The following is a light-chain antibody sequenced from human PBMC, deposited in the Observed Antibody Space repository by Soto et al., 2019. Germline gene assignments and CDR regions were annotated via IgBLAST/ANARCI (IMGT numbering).Light chain of an antibody. CDR2: SNN. Sequence: QTVVTQPPSASGTPGQRVTISCSGSSSNIGSNPVNWYQQLPGTAPKLLIYSNNQRPSGVPVRFSGSKSGTSASLAISGLQSEDEADYYCATWDDSLNAYVVFGGGTKLTVL. CDR1: SSNIGSNP. J-gene: IGLJ2*01. CDR3: ATWDDSLNAYVV. V-gene: IGLV1-44*01.